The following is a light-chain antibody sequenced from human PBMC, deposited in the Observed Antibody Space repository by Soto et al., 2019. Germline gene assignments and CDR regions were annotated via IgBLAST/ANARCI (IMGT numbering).Light chain of an antibody. CDR2: GAS. CDR3: QQYGSSGT. J-gene: IGKJ1*01. V-gene: IGKV3-20*01. CDR1: QSVSNNY. Sequence: EIVLTQSPCTLSLSPGERATLSCRASQSVSNNYLAWYQQKPGQAPRLLIHGASNRATGIPDRLSGSGSGTDFTLTISRLEPEDFAVYYCQQYGSSGTFGQGTKVDIK.